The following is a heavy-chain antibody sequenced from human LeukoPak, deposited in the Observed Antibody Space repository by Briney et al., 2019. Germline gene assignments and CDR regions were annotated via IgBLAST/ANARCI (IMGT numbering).Heavy chain of an antibody. Sequence: GGSLRLSCAASGFTVSSNYMSWVRQAPGKGLEWVSVIYSGGSTYYSDSVKGRFTISRHNSKNTLYLQMNSLRAEDTAVYYCARGKMGYFDYWGQGTLVTVSS. J-gene: IGHJ4*02. CDR1: GFTVSSNY. CDR3: ARGKMGYFDY. D-gene: IGHD2-8*01. V-gene: IGHV3-53*04. CDR2: IYSGGST.